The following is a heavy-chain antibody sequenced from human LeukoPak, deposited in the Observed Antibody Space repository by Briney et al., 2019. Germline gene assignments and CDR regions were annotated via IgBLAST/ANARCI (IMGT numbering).Heavy chain of an antibody. CDR2: ISSSSSYI. V-gene: IGHV3-21*01. D-gene: IGHD1-26*01. CDR3: ARDGSYGESALYYYGMDV. CDR1: GFTFSSYS. Sequence: MSGGSLRLSCAASGFTFSSYSMNWVRQAPGKGLEWVSSISSSSSYIYYADSVKGRFTISRDNAKNSLYLQMNSLRAEDTAVYYCARDGSYGESALYYYGMDVWGQGTTVTVSS. J-gene: IGHJ6*02.